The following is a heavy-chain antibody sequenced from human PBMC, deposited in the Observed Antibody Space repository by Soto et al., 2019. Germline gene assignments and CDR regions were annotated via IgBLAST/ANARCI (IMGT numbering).Heavy chain of an antibody. D-gene: IGHD3-3*01. CDR2: ISGSGDVT. CDR1: GFTFSAYV. Sequence: EAQLLESGGDSAQPGGSLRLSCAASGFTFSAYVLNWVRQAPGKGLEWVSGISGSGDVTYYADSVRGRFPISRDNSKNTLYLQMNSLRAEDTAIYYCAKEERTVGEGYWGRGTLVTVSS. CDR3: AKEERTVGEGY. J-gene: IGHJ4*02. V-gene: IGHV3-23*01.